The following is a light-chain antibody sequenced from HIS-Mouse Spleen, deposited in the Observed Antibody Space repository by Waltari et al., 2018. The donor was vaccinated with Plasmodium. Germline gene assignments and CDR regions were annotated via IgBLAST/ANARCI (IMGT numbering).Light chain of an antibody. CDR3: CSYAGSYTWV. Sequence: QSALTQPRPVSGSPGQSVPISCTGTSSDVGGYNYVSWYQQHPGKAPKLMIYDVSKRPSGVPDRFSGSKSGNTASLTISGLQAEDEDDYYCCSYAGSYTWVFGGGTKLTVL. CDR2: DVS. V-gene: IGLV2-11*01. CDR1: SSDVGGYNY. J-gene: IGLJ3*02.